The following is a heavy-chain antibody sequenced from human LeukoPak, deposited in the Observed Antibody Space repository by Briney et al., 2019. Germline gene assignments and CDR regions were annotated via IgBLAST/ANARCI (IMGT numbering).Heavy chain of an antibody. Sequence: SETLSLTCAVSGYSISSGYYWGWIRQPPGKGLEWIGSIYHSGSTYYNPSLKSRVTISVDTSKNQFSLKLSFVTAADTAVYYCARAPDMVRGVSLEFDPWGQGTLVTVSS. CDR1: GYSISSGYY. V-gene: IGHV4-38-2*01. CDR3: ARAPDMVRGVSLEFDP. D-gene: IGHD3-10*01. CDR2: IYHSGST. J-gene: IGHJ5*02.